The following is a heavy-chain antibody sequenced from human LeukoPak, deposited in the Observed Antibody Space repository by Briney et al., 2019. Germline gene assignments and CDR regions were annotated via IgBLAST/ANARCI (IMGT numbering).Heavy chain of an antibody. CDR2: IIPIFGTA. CDR1: GGTFSSYA. D-gene: IGHD3-16*02. CDR3: ARDSKTSYDYVWGSYRMTDAFDI. V-gene: IGHV1-69*01. J-gene: IGHJ3*02. Sequence: SVKVSCKASGGTFSSYAISWVRQAPGQGLEWMGGIIPIFGTANYAQKFQGRVTITADESTSTAYMELSSLRSEDTAVYYCARDSKTSYDYVWGSYRMTDAFDIWGQGTMVTVSS.